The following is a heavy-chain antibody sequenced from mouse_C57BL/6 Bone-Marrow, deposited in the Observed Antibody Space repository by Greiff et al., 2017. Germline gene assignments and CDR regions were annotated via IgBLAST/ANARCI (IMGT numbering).Heavy chain of an antibody. CDR2: ISDGGGYT. D-gene: IGHD1-1*01. V-gene: IGHV5-4*03. J-gene: IGHJ2*01. Sequence: EVKLMESGGGLVQPGGSLKLSCAASGFTFSSYAMSWVRQTPEKRLEWVATISDGGGYTYYPDNVKGRFTISRDNAKNNLYLQMSNLKSEDTAMYYGARGRLRYLDYRGQGTTLTVSS. CDR1: GFTFSSYA. CDR3: ARGRLRYLDY.